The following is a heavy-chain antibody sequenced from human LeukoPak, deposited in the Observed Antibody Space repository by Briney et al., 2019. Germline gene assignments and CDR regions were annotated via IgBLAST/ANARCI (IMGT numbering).Heavy chain of an antibody. J-gene: IGHJ3*02. CDR1: GFTFSSYG. CDR2: ISGSGGST. V-gene: IGHV3-23*01. D-gene: IGHD2-15*01. CDR3: ANLGYCSGGSCYSSAFDI. Sequence: GGSLRLSCAASGFTFSSYGMSWVRQAPGKGLEWVSAISGSGGSTYYADSVKGRFTISRDNSKNTLYLQMNSLRAEDTAVYYCANLGYCSGGSCYSSAFDIWGQGTMVTVSS.